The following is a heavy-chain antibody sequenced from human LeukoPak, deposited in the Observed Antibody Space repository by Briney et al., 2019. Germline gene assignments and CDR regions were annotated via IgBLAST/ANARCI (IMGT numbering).Heavy chain of an antibody. CDR2: IYYSGST. CDR3: ARLGDSDQYYFDY. Sequence: SETLSLTCTVTGGSISSYYWSWIRQPPGKGLEWIGSIYYSGSTYYDPSLKSRVTISVDTSKNQFSLKLSSVPAADTAVYYCARLGDSDQYYFDYWGQGTLVTVSS. J-gene: IGHJ4*02. D-gene: IGHD2-2*01. V-gene: IGHV4-39*01. CDR1: GGSISSYY.